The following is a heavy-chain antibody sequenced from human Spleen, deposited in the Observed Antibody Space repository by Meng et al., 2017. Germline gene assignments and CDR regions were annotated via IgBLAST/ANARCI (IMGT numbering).Heavy chain of an antibody. J-gene: IGHJ4*02. V-gene: IGHV3-53*01. Sequence: GESLKISCAASGFTVSHNYMSWVRQAPGKGLEWVSVIYSGGNTYYADSVKGRFTISRDNSKNTLYLQMNSLRAEDTAVYYCARGYSYSWYWGQGTLVTVSS. CDR2: IYSGGNT. D-gene: IGHD5-18*01. CDR3: ARGYSYSWY. CDR1: GFTVSHNY.